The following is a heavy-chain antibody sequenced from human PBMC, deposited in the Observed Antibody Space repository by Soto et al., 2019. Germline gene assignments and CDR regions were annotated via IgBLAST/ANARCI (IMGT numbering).Heavy chain of an antibody. J-gene: IGHJ4*02. D-gene: IGHD6-13*01. CDR1: GGTFSSYA. CDR3: PTEVGVIAAAGSMAY. CDR2: IIPIFGTA. V-gene: IGHV1-69*12. Sequence: QVQLVQSGAEVKQPGSSVKVSCKASGGTFSSYAISWVRQAPGHGLEWMGGIIPIFGTANYAQKFQGRVTITADESTSTAYMELRSVRSEDTDVYYCPTEVGVIAAAGSMAYCGKGTLVTVSS.